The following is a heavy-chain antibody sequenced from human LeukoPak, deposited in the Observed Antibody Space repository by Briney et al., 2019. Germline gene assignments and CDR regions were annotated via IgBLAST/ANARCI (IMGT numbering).Heavy chain of an antibody. CDR2: ISYDGSNK. D-gene: IGHD6-13*01. V-gene: IGHV3-30*03. CDR3: AGPYSRLANYYYGMDV. J-gene: IGHJ6*02. Sequence: HPGGSLRLSCAASGFTFSSYGMPWVRQAPGKGLEWVAVISYDGSNKYYADSVKGRFTISRDNSKNTLYLQMNSLRAEDTAVYYCAGPYSRLANYYYGMDVWGQGTTVTVSS. CDR1: GFTFSSYG.